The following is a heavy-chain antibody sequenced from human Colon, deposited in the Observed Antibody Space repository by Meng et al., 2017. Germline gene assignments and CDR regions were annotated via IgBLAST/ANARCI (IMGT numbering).Heavy chain of an antibody. J-gene: IGHJ4*02. CDR1: GFSLSTSDVG. V-gene: IGHV2-5*02. CDR3: AHLVRYYDRSGYPDY. CDR2: IYGDDEK. D-gene: IGHD3-22*01. Sequence: QITLRESGPSLVKPTQTLTLTCTFSGFSLSTSDVGVGWVRRPPGKALEWLALIYGDDEKRSRPSLQNRLTITKDTSKNQVVLTMTNMDPVDTATYYCAHLVRYYDRSGYPDYWGQGTLVTVSS.